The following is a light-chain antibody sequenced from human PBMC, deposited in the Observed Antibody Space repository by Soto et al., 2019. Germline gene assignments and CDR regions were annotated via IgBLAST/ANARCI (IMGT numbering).Light chain of an antibody. CDR3: QQYGRSLPLT. J-gene: IGKJ4*01. V-gene: IGKV3-20*01. CDR1: QSVSSSY. Sequence: EIVLTQSPGTLSLSPGERATHSCRASQSVSSSYLAWYQQKPGQAPRLLIYGASSRATGIPDRFSGSGSGTDFTLTISRLEPEDFAVYYCQQYGRSLPLTFGGGTKVEIK. CDR2: GAS.